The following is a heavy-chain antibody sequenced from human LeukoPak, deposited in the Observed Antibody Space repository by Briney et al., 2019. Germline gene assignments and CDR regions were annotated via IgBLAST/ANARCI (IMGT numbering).Heavy chain of an antibody. CDR1: GVSISTYY. CDR2: IYTSGNT. V-gene: IGHV4-4*07. CDR3: ARGGRARYFDWSDPFDC. J-gene: IGHJ4*02. D-gene: IGHD3-9*01. Sequence: PSETLSLTCTVSGVSISTYYWSWIRQPAGKGLEWLGHIYTSGNTNYNPSLKSRVTISVDTSKNQFSLKLSSVTAADTAVYYCARGGRARYFDWSDPFDCWGQGTLVTVSS.